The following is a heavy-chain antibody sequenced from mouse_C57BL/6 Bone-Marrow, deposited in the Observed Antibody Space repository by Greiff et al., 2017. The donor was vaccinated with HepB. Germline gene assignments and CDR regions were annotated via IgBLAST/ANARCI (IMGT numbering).Heavy chain of an antibody. CDR1: FSPFSSSF. Sequence: SVKVSFPSSFSPFSSSFLPLVKQRPGQGLEWIGRIHPSDSDTNYNQKFKGKATLTVDKSSSTAYMQLSSLTSEDSAVYYCAITYYSNYYYAMDYWGQGTSVTVSS. J-gene: IGHJ4*01. D-gene: IGHD2-5*01. V-gene: IGHV1-74*01. CDR2: IHPSDSDT. CDR3: AITYYSNYYYAMDY.